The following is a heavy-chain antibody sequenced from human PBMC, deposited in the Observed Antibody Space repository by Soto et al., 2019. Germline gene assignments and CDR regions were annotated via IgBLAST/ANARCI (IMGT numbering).Heavy chain of an antibody. J-gene: IGHJ4*02. D-gene: IGHD3-22*01. V-gene: IGHV4-61*01. CDR3: ARLDSSGYYYGYYFDY. CDR1: GGSFKSGSYS. Sequence: PSETLSLTCTVSGGSFKSGSYSWSWIRQPPGKGLEWIGYVYHTGRTSYNPSLKSRVSISMDTSKNQFSLKLSSVTAADTAVYYCARLDSSGYYYGYYFDYWGQGTLVTVSS. CDR2: VYHTGRT.